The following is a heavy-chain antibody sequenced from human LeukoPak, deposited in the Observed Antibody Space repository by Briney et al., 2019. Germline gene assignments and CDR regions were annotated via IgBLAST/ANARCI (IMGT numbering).Heavy chain of an antibody. D-gene: IGHD3-22*01. Sequence: ASVKVSCKASGYTFTSYYMHWVRQAPGQGLEWMGIINPNGGSTSYAQKFQGRVTMTRDTSTSTVYMELSSLRSEDTAVYYCARAHRGYYYDSSGSSHEFDYWGQGTLVTVSS. CDR1: GYTFTSYY. CDR3: ARAHRGYYYDSSGSSHEFDY. J-gene: IGHJ4*02. V-gene: IGHV1-46*01. CDR2: INPNGGST.